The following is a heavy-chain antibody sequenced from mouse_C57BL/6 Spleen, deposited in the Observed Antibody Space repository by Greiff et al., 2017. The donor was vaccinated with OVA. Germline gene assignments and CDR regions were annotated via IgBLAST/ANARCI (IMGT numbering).Heavy chain of an antibody. CDR1: GYTFTGYW. CDR3: ASPLDSSGLAYYAMDY. CDR2: ILPGSGST. V-gene: IGHV1-9*01. D-gene: IGHD3-2*02. J-gene: IGHJ4*01. Sequence: QVQLQQSGAELMKPGASVKLSCKATGYTFTGYWIEWVKQRPGHGLEWIGEILPGSGSTNYNEKFKGKATFTADTSSNTAYMQLSSLTTEDSAIYYCASPLDSSGLAYYAMDYWGQGTSVTVSS.